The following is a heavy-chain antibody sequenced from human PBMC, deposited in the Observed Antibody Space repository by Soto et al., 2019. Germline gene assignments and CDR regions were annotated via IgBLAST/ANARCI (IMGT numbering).Heavy chain of an antibody. CDR2: IYSSGST. CDR3: ARLACSSTRCFTYFDY. CDR1: GGSISGYY. D-gene: IGHD2-2*02. Sequence: PSETLSLTCTVSGGSISGYYWSWIRQPPGKGLEWIGYIYSSGSTNYNPSLQSRVTISVDTSKNQFSLKLSSVTAADTAAYYCARLACSSTRCFTYFDYWGQGALVTVSS. V-gene: IGHV4-59*08. J-gene: IGHJ4*02.